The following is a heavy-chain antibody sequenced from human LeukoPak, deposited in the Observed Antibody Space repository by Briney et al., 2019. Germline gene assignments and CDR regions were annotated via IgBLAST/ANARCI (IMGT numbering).Heavy chain of an antibody. CDR3: ARETTVTPGHYYYMDV. CDR1: GGTFSSYA. CDR2: IIPIFGTA. Sequence: SVKVSCKASGGTFSSYAISWVRQAPGQRLEWMGGIIPIFGTANYAQKFQGRVTITTDESTSTAYMELSSLRSEDTAVYYCARETTVTPGHYYYMDVWGKGTTVTVSS. D-gene: IGHD4-11*01. J-gene: IGHJ6*03. V-gene: IGHV1-69*05.